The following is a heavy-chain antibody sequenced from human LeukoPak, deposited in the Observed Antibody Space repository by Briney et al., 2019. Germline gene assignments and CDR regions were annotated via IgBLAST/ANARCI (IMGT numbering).Heavy chain of an antibody. CDR1: GFTFSSYA. CDR2: ISTNGGST. V-gene: IGHV3-23*01. Sequence: GGSLRLSCAASGFTFSSYAMSWVRQAPGEGLEWVSAISTNGGSTYFADSVKGRFTITRDNSKNTLSLEMNSLRAEDTAVYYCARSPPPYYYYYGMDVWGQGTTVTVSS. CDR3: ARSPPPYYYYYGMDV. J-gene: IGHJ6*02.